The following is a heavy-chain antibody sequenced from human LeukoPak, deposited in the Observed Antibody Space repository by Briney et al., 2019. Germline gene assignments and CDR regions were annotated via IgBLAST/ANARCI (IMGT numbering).Heavy chain of an antibody. CDR3: ARVYIEQQLSNWFDP. V-gene: IGHV1-2*02. J-gene: IGHJ5*02. CDR2: INPNSGGT. D-gene: IGHD6-13*01. Sequence: GASVKLSCKASGYTFTGYYMHWVRQAPGQGLEWMGWINPNSGGTNYAQKFQGRVTMTRDTSISTAYMELSRLRSDDTAVYYCARVYIEQQLSNWFDPWGQGTLVTVSS. CDR1: GYTFTGYY.